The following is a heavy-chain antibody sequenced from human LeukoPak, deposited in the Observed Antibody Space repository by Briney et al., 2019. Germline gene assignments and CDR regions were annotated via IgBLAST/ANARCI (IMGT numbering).Heavy chain of an antibody. D-gene: IGHD6-19*01. J-gene: IGHJ4*02. CDR2: IYYSGST. Sequence: SETLSLTCTVSGGSISSSSYYWGWIRQPPGKGLEWIGSIYYSGSTYYNPSLKSRVTISVDTSKNQFSLKLSSVTAADTAVYYCARLESSSGWYRMYYFDYWGQGTLVTVSS. V-gene: IGHV4-39*01. CDR3: ARLESSSGWYRMYYFDY. CDR1: GGSISSSSYY.